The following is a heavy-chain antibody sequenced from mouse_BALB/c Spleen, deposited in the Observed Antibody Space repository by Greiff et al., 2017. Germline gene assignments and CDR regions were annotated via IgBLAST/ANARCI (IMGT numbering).Heavy chain of an antibody. J-gene: IGHJ2*01. CDR2: INPSNGRT. CDR1: GYTFTSYW. D-gene: IGHD1-1*01. CDR3: ARKGDYGGYFDY. Sequence: QVQLQQPGAELVKPGASVKLSCKASGYTFTSYWMHWVKQRPGQGLEWIGEINPSNGRTNYNEKFKSKATLTVDKSSSTAYMELARLTSEDSAIYYCARKGDYGGYFDYWGQGTTLTVSS. V-gene: IGHV1S81*02.